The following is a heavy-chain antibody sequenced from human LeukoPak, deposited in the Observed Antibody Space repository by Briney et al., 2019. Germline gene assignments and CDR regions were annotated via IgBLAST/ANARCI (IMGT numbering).Heavy chain of an antibody. V-gene: IGHV1-18*01. Sequence: GASVKVSCKASGCTFTSYGISWVRQAPGQGLEWMGWISAYNGNTNYAQKLQGRVTMTTDTSTSTAYMELRSLRSDDTAVYYCARDSLRGSWFGELLSGEVYWGQGTLVTVSS. D-gene: IGHD3-10*01. CDR1: GCTFTSYG. J-gene: IGHJ4*02. CDR3: ARDSLRGSWFGELLSGEVY. CDR2: ISAYNGNT.